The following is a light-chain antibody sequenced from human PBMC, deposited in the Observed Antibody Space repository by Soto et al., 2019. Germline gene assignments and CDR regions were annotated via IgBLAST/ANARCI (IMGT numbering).Light chain of an antibody. CDR2: DAS. CDR1: QYISNY. CDR3: QQYSHLIT. V-gene: IGKV1-33*01. J-gene: IGKJ5*01. Sequence: DIQMTQSPSSLSASVGDSLTITCRASQYISNYLNWYQQKLGKAPKLLIYDASNLETGVPSTLSGSGSGTDFTFTISSLQPEDIATYYCQQYSHLITFGQGTRLEIK.